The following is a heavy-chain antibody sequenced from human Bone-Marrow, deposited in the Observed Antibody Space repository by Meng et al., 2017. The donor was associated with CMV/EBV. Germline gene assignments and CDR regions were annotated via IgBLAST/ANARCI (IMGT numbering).Heavy chain of an antibody. V-gene: IGHV1-18*01. D-gene: IGHD4-11*01. CDR1: GYTFTSYG. Sequence: VHLVQSGAEVTKTGASVKVSCKDSGYTFTSYGLSGVRQALGQSLEWMGWISAYNGNTNYAQKLQGRVTMTTDTSTSTAYMELRSLRSDDTAVYYCARDTVLDYWGQGTLVTVSS. CDR3: ARDTVLDY. CDR2: ISAYNGNT. J-gene: IGHJ4*02.